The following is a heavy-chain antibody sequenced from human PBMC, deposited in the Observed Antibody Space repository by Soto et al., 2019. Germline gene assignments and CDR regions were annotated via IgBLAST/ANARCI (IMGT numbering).Heavy chain of an antibody. CDR3: ARGWTFDL. CDR2: INGGGDST. V-gene: IGHV3-23*01. J-gene: IGHJ4*02. Sequence: PGGSLRLSCAASGFTFSSYAMSWVRQAPGKGLEWVSGINGGGDSTYFADSVRGRFTISRDNSKNTLFLQMTSLRAEDTAAYYCARGWTFDLWGQGTLVTVSS. D-gene: IGHD1-1*01. CDR1: GFTFSSYA.